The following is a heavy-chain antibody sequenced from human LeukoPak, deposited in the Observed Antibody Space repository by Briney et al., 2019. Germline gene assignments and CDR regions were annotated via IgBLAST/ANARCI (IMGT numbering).Heavy chain of an antibody. CDR1: GFTVSSNY. J-gene: IGHJ6*02. V-gene: IGHV3-66*02. D-gene: IGHD3-22*01. CDR3: ARDSPAYYYDSSGYAVPSLGMDV. CDR2: IYSGGST. Sequence: GGSLRLSCAASGFTVSSNYMSRVRQAPGKGLEWVSVIYSGGSTYYADSVKGRFTISRDNSKNTLYLQMNSLRAEDTAVYYCARDSPAYYYDSSGYAVPSLGMDVWGQGTTVTVSS.